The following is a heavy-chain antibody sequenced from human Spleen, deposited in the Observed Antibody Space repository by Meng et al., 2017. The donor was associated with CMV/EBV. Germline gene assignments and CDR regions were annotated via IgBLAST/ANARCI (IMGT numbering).Heavy chain of an antibody. CDR2: INHSGST. D-gene: IGHD1-26*01. CDR1: GGSFSGYY. Sequence: GSLRLSCAVYGGSFSGYYWTWMRQPPGKGLEWIGEINHSGSTNYNPSLKSRVTISVDTSKNQFSLKLSSVTAADTAVYYCARGQGGSYFHYYYYYGMDVWGQGTTVTVSS. V-gene: IGHV4-34*01. CDR3: ARGQGGSYFHYYYYYGMDV. J-gene: IGHJ6*02.